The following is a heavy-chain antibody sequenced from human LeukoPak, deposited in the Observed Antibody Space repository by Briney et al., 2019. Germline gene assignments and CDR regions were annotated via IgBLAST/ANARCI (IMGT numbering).Heavy chain of an antibody. Sequence: GGSLRLSCAASGFTFSDYYMSWIRQAPGKGLEWVSYISSSGSTIYYADSVKGRFTISRDNAKNSLYLQMNSLRAEDTAVYYCARDFLDTMIVVATHDAFDIWGQGTMVTVSS. J-gene: IGHJ3*02. D-gene: IGHD3-22*01. V-gene: IGHV3-11*01. CDR1: GFTFSDYY. CDR3: ARDFLDTMIVVATHDAFDI. CDR2: ISSSGSTI.